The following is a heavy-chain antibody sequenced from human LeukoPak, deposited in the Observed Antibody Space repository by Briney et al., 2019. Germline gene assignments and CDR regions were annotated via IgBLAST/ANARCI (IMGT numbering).Heavy chain of an antibody. D-gene: IGHD5-18*01. CDR2: IYPNRGGT. J-gene: IGHJ4*02. V-gene: IGHV1-2*02. CDR3: ARGPGDTVMVDY. Sequence: AGVRDSCMASVYTFITDGTSWVRQAPGQGGEWVGWIYPNRGGTNYSQKLQGAVTMTRDTSLSTAYMDISRLRSEDTAVYYCARGPGDTVMVDYWGKGTLVTVSS. CDR1: VYTFITDG.